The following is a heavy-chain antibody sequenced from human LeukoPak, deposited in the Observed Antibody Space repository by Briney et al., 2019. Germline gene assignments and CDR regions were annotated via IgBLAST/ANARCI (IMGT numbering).Heavy chain of an antibody. J-gene: IGHJ4*02. D-gene: IGHD5-12*01. V-gene: IGHV3-9*01. CDR3: AKDRGYSGYDPPYFDY. Sequence: PGGSLRLSCAASGFTFDDYAMHWVRQAPGKGLEWVSGISWNSGSIGYADSVKGRFTISRDNAKNSLYLQMNSLRAEDTALYYCAKDRGYSGYDPPYFDYWGQGTLVTVSS. CDR2: ISWNSGSI. CDR1: GFTFDDYA.